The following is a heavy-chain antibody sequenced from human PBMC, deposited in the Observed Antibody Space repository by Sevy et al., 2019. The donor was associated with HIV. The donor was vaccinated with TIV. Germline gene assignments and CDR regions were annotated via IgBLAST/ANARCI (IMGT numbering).Heavy chain of an antibody. CDR3: ARLRWDLVVVPGATPGCYFDS. Sequence: SETLSLTCTVSGDSINTYYWSWIRQPPGKGLEWIGYVSHSGNTNYNPSLKSRVSMSVDTSTNQFSLKVKFVTAADTAAYYCARLRWDLVVVPGATPGCYFDSWGQGTLVTVSS. D-gene: IGHD2-2*02. V-gene: IGHV4-59*08. CDR1: GDSINTYY. J-gene: IGHJ4*02. CDR2: VSHSGNT.